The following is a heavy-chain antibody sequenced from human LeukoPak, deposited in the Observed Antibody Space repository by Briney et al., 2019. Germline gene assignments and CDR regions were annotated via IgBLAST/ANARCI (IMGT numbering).Heavy chain of an antibody. Sequence: PSETLSLTCTVSGGSFSSGGYYWSWIRQPPGKGLEWIGYFYHSGSTYYNPSLDDRVTISVDRSNNQFSLRLNSVTAADAAVYFCARNGLGATVYYFDYWGQGILVTVSS. J-gene: IGHJ4*02. CDR3: ARNGLGATVYYFDY. V-gene: IGHV4-30-2*01. D-gene: IGHD1-26*01. CDR1: GGSFSSGGYY. CDR2: FYHSGST.